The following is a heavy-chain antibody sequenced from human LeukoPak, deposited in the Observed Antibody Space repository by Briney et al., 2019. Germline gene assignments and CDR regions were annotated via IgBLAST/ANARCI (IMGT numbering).Heavy chain of an antibody. CDR2: INTNTGNP. J-gene: IGHJ4*02. Sequence: ASVKVSCKASGYTFTSYAMNWVRQAPGQGLEWMGWINTNTGNPTYAQGFTGRFVFSLDTSVSTAYLQISSLKAEDTAVYYCARDLSIRRGFSGYYPLGYWGQGTLVTVSP. CDR3: ARDLSIRRGFSGYYPLGY. D-gene: IGHD3-22*01. V-gene: IGHV7-4-1*02. CDR1: GYTFTSYA.